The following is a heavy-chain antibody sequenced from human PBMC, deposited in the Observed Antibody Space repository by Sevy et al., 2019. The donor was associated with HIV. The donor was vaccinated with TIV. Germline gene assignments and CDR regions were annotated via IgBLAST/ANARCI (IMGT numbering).Heavy chain of an antibody. V-gene: IGHV6-1*01. J-gene: IGHJ5*02. CDR2: TYYRSKWYN. Sequence: SQTLSLTCAISGDSVSNNGVAWNWIRQSPSRGLEWLGRTYYRSKWYNNYAVSMKGRISIDGDTSRNQISLQLNSVTPEDTAVYYCARSSSVWGGSNNFWFDPWGQGTLVTVSS. CDR1: GDSVSNNGVA. D-gene: IGHD6-19*01. CDR3: ARSSSVWGGSNNFWFDP.